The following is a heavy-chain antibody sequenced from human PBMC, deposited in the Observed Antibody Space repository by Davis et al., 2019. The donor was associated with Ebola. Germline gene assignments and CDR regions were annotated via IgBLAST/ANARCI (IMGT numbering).Heavy chain of an antibody. Sequence: SVKVSCKASGFTFISSAMQWVRQARGQRLEWIGWIVVGSGNTNYAQKFQERVTITRDMSTSTAYMELSSLRSEDTAVYYCAAFRWELPPGTNYFDYWGQGTLVTVSS. CDR3: AAFRWELPPGTNYFDY. V-gene: IGHV1-58*02. CDR1: GFTFISSA. CDR2: IVVGSGNT. J-gene: IGHJ4*02. D-gene: IGHD1-26*01.